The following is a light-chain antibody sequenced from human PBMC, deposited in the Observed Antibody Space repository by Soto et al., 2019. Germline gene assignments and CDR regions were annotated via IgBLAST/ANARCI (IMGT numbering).Light chain of an antibody. CDR1: KSFRGL. V-gene: IGKV3-11*01. J-gene: IGKJ5*01. CDR2: DAY. CDR3: QQRHMWPIT. Sequence: EVVLTQSPVTLSLSPGERATLSCRASKSFRGLLAWYQQKPGQAPRLLIYDAYNRATGIPPRFSGSGSGTAFTLTISSLEPADSAVYYCQQRHMWPITFGQGTRLEIK.